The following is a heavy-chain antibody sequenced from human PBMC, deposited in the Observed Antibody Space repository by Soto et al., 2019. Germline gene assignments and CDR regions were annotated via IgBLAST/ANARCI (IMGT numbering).Heavy chain of an antibody. D-gene: IGHD2-15*01. V-gene: IGHV4-30-2*01. J-gene: IGHJ5*02. CDR2: IYHSGST. CDR3: ARGGVVVAATPRSNWFDP. Sequence: PSETLSLTCAVSGGSISSGGYSWSWIRQPPGKGLEWIGYIYHSGSTYYNPSLKSRVTISVDRSKNQFSLKLSSVTAADTAVYYCARGGVVVAATPRSNWFDPWGQGTLVTVSS. CDR1: GGSISSGGYS.